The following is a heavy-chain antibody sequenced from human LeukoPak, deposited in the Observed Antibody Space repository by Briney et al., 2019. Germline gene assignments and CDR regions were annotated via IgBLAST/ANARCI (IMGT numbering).Heavy chain of an antibody. Sequence: GVSLRLSCAASGFTFNNYGMNWVRQAPGKGLEWVSTISGPGGNTDYADSVKGRFTVSRDNSKNTLYLQMNSLRAEDTAMYFCTKDRTSSSPYGMDVWGQGTTVTAS. V-gene: IGHV3-23*01. CDR1: GFTFNNYG. CDR3: TKDRTSSSPYGMDV. D-gene: IGHD2-2*01. CDR2: ISGPGGNT. J-gene: IGHJ6*02.